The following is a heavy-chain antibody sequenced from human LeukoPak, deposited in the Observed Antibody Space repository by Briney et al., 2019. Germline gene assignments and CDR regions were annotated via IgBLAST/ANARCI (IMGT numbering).Heavy chain of an antibody. Sequence: PGGSLRLSCAASGFTFSSYAMSWVRQAPGKGLEWVANIKQDGSDKYYVDSVKGRFTISRDNAKNSLYLQMNSLRAEDTAVYYCARILTGYDAFDYWGQGTLVTVSS. D-gene: IGHD3-9*01. V-gene: IGHV3-7*01. CDR3: ARILTGYDAFDY. J-gene: IGHJ4*02. CDR2: IKQDGSDK. CDR1: GFTFSSYA.